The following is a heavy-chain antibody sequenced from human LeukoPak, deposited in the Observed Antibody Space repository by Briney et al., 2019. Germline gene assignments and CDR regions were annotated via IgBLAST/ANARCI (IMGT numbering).Heavy chain of an antibody. Sequence: PSQTLSLTCTVSGGSISSGDYYWSWIRQPPGKGLEWIGYIYYSGSTYYNPSLKSRVTISVDTSKNQFSLKLSSVTAADTAVYYCARDLVSVAGSIDYWGQGTLVTVSS. J-gene: IGHJ4*02. CDR3: ARDLVSVAGSIDY. V-gene: IGHV4-30-4*01. D-gene: IGHD2-15*01. CDR2: IYYSGST. CDR1: GGSISSGDYY.